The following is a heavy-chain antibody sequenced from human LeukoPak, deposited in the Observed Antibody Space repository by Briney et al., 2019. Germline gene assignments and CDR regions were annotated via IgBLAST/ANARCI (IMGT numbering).Heavy chain of an antibody. V-gene: IGHV3-23*01. CDR3: AKRQQLVTYYFDY. Sequence: GGSLRLSCAASGFTFSSYAMSWARQAPGKGLEGVSAISGSGGSTYYADSVKGRFTISRDNSKNTLYLQMNSLRADDTAVYYCAKRQQLVTYYFDYWGQGTLVTVSS. CDR1: GFTFSSYA. D-gene: IGHD6-13*01. J-gene: IGHJ4*02. CDR2: ISGSGGST.